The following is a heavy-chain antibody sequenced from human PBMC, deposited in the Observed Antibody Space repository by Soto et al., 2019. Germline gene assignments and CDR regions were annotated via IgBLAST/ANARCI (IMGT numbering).Heavy chain of an antibody. CDR1: GGTFSSYT. Sequence: ASVKVSCKASGGTFSSYTISWVRQAPGQGLEWMGRIIPILGIANYAQKFQGRVTITADKSTSTAYMELSSLRSEDTAVYYCAREGITMVRGVLFDPWGQGTLVTVSS. J-gene: IGHJ5*02. V-gene: IGHV1-69*04. CDR2: IIPILGIA. D-gene: IGHD3-10*01. CDR3: AREGITMVRGVLFDP.